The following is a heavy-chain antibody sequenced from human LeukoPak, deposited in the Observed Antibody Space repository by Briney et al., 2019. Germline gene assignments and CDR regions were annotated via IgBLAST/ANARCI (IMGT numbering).Heavy chain of an antibody. Sequence: GESLKISCKGSGYSFTTYWIGWVRQMPGKGLEWMGIIYPGDSDTGYSPSFQGQVTISADNSINTAYLQWSSLKASDTAMYYCAKESGYSFGYTYNFYGMDVWGQGTTVTVSS. CDR1: GYSFTTYW. D-gene: IGHD5-18*01. CDR2: IYPGDSDT. J-gene: IGHJ6*02. CDR3: AKESGYSFGYTYNFYGMDV. V-gene: IGHV5-51*01.